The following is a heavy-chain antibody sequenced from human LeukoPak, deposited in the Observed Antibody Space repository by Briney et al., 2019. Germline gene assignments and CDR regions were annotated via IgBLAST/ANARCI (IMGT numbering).Heavy chain of an antibody. V-gene: IGHV1-2*02. CDR1: GYTFTGYY. Sequence: ASVKVSCKTSGYTFTGYYMHWVRQAPGQGLEWMGWINPNTGGTNYAQNFQGRVTMTSDTSISTAYMELSSLRSDDTAMYYCARAPMIVVVFPPRLYCWGQGTLVTVSS. CDR3: ARAPMIVVVFPPRLYC. J-gene: IGHJ4*02. CDR2: INPNTGGT. D-gene: IGHD3-22*01.